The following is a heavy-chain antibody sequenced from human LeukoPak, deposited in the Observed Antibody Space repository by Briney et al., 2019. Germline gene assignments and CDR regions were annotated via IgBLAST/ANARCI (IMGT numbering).Heavy chain of an antibody. D-gene: IGHD3-9*01. CDR1: GFTFSGYA. J-gene: IGHJ4*02. CDR3: TREIRYFDWFQADY. Sequence: GGSLRLSCAASGFTFSGYAMSWVRQAPGKGLEWVGFIRSKGYGGTAECAASVKGRFTISRDDSNSIAYLQMDSLKTEDTAVYYCTREIRYFDWFQADYWGQGTLVTVSS. CDR2: IRSKGYGGTA. V-gene: IGHV3-49*04.